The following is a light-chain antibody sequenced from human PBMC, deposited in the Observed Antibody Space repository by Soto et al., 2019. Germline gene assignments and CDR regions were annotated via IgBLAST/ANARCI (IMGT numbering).Light chain of an antibody. CDR1: QSISSN. J-gene: IGKJ1*01. CDR2: DAS. V-gene: IGKV3-15*01. CDR3: QQYSNWPPWT. Sequence: EIVMTQSPATLSVSPGERVTLSCRASQSISSNLAWYQQKPGQAPRLLTFDASTRATGIPARFGGSGSGTEFTLSISSLQSEDFAVYYCQQYSNWPPWTFGQGTKVEIK.